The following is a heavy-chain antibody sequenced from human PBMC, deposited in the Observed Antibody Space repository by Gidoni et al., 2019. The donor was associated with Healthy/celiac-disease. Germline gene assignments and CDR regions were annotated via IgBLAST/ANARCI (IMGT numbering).Heavy chain of an antibody. J-gene: IGHJ1*01. CDR3: AHSFAGTGYFQH. Sequence: QITLKESGPTLVKPTQTLTLTCTFSGFSLSTSGLGVGWIRQPPGKALEWLALIYWDDDKRYSPSLKSRLTITKDTSKNQVVIKMTNMDPVDTATYYCAHSFAGTGYFQHWGQGTLVTVSA. V-gene: IGHV2-5*02. D-gene: IGHD6-13*01. CDR1: GFSLSTSGLG. CDR2: IYWDDDK.